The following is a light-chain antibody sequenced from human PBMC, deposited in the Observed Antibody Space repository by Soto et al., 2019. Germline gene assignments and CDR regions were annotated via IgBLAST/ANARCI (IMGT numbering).Light chain of an antibody. CDR1: HNINTY. V-gene: IGKV3-11*01. CDR2: DAS. CDR3: QQRSSWPSA. J-gene: IGKJ4*01. Sequence: EIVLTQSPDTLSLSLGERATLSCRASHNINTYLVWYQQKPGQAPRLLIYDASKRATGIPDRFSGSGSGTDFTLTISSLATEDFALYYCQQRSSWPSAFGGGTKVEIK.